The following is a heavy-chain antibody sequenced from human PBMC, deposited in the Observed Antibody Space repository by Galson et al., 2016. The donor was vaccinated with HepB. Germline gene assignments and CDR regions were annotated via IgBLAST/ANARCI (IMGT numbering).Heavy chain of an antibody. CDR2: INHSGNT. J-gene: IGHJ6*02. CDR3: ARGRYCSGDRCYSRRTRNFALGG. V-gene: IGHV4-34*01. Sequence: ETLSLTCAVSGGSFSDYYWSWIRQPPGKGLEWIGEINHSGNTNSNPSLKSRVTISVDTSQNPFSLRLTSVSAADSAVYYCARGRYCSGDRCYSRRTRNFALGGWGQGTSVTVSS. CDR1: GGSFSDYY. D-gene: IGHD2-15*01.